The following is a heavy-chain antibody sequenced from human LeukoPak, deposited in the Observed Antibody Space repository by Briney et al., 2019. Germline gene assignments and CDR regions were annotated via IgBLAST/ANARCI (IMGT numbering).Heavy chain of an antibody. CDR2: MNPNSGNT. CDR3: ARGPFSTGTIEA. V-gene: IGHV1-8*01. J-gene: IGHJ4*02. Sequence: ASVKVSCKASGYTFTSYDINWVRQATGQGLEWMGWMNPNSGNTGYAQKFQGRVTMTRNTSISTAYMELSSLRSEDTAVYYCARGPFSTGTIEAWGQGTLVTVSS. CDR1: GYTFTSYD. D-gene: IGHD1-1*01.